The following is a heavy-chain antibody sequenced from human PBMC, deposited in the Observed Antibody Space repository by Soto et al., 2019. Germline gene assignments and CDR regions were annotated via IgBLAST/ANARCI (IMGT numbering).Heavy chain of an antibody. Sequence: QVQLMQSGAEVKKPGSSVKVSCKASGGTFNTYTISWVRQAPGQGLEWMGGIIPIFDTSDYAQKFQGRVTITADESTSTAYMTLSSLRSEDTAVYYCAFSCRYDSRGYYGFDYWGQGTLVTVSS. CDR1: GGTFNTYT. CDR3: AFSCRYDSRGYYGFDY. CDR2: IIPIFDTS. D-gene: IGHD3-22*01. J-gene: IGHJ4*02. V-gene: IGHV1-69*01.